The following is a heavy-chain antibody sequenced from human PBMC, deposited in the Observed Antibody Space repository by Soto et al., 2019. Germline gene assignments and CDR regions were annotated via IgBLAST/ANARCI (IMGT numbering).Heavy chain of an antibody. CDR2: ISTYDGNT. D-gene: IGHD3-10*02. Sequence: ASVKVSCKASGYTFFTYGITWVRQAPGQGLEWMGWISTYDGNTDYAQKLQGRVTMTTDTSTRTAYMELRSLRSDDTAVYYCARKSFCSSWFDPWGQGTLVTVSS. V-gene: IGHV1-18*01. CDR1: GYTFFTYG. CDR3: ARKSFCSSWFDP. J-gene: IGHJ5*02.